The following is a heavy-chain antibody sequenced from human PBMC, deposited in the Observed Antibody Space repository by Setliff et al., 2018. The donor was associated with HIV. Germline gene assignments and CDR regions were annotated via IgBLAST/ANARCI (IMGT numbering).Heavy chain of an antibody. CDR3: ARHVGELLSTEIRGNWFDA. CDR1: GYSFSTYW. Sequence: GESLKISCKGSGYSFSTYWIAWVRQMPGKGLEWMGVIFPGDSDARYSPSFQGPVTISVDKSIRTAYLQWSSLKALDTAMYYCARHVGELLSTEIRGNWFDAWGQGTRVTVSS. J-gene: IGHJ5*02. V-gene: IGHV5-51*01. CDR2: IFPGDSDA. D-gene: IGHD3-10*01.